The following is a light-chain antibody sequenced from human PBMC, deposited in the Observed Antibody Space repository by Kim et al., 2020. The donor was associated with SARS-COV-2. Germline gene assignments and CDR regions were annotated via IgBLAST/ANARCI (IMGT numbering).Light chain of an antibody. CDR1: QNIDTY. Sequence: PGERATLSCRASQNIDTYLAWYQQRPGQAPRLLVYDASNRATGVPDRFCGSGSGTDFTLTISSLEPEDFSLYYCQQRNSWPPAVTFGGGTKVDIK. J-gene: IGKJ4*01. CDR2: DAS. V-gene: IGKV3-11*01. CDR3: QQRNSWPPAVT.